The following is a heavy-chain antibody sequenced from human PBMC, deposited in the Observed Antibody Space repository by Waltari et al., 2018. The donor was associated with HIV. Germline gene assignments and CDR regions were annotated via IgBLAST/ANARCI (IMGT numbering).Heavy chain of an antibody. CDR3: VRDACGLDS. CDR1: GDSVSSDTAA. V-gene: IGHV6-1*01. J-gene: IGHJ5*01. D-gene: IGHD2-21*01. CDR2: AESRSRWYE. Sequence: QVQLQQSGPGLVKPSQTLPLTCVISGDSVSSDTAAWKWIRQSPSGGLEWLGSAESRSRWYEDDAMSVKGRIVIVADTSANQLSRHLHSVSPADTAMYFCVRDACGLDSWGQGTVVIVSS.